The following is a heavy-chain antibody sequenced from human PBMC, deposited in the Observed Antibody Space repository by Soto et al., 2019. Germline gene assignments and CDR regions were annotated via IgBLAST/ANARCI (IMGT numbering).Heavy chain of an antibody. CDR3: AKDSIRRSFSRSSTRARDAFDI. Sequence: QPGGSLRLSCAVSGFTFEDYAMHWVRQAPGKGLEWVSGISWDSRSVAYADSVKGRFTISRDNAENSLHLQMNSLRAEDTAVYYCAKDSIRRSFSRSSTRARDAFDIWGQGPMVPVSS. V-gene: IGHV3-9*01. J-gene: IGHJ3*02. CDR1: GFTFEDYA. D-gene: IGHD6-6*01. CDR2: ISWDSRSV.